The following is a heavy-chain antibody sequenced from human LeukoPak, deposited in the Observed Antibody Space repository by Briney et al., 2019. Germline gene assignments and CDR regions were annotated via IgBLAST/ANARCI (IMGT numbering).Heavy chain of an antibody. CDR3: AREKLLLGVFL. J-gene: IGHJ3*01. CDR2: IYTCGST. Sequence: PSETLSLTCTVSGGSISSGSYYWSWIRQPAGKGLEWIGRIYTCGSTNYNPSLKSRVTISVDTSKNQFSLKLSSVTAADTAVYYCAREKLLLGVFLWGQGTMVTVSS. V-gene: IGHV4-61*02. D-gene: IGHD3-16*01. CDR1: GGSISSGSYY.